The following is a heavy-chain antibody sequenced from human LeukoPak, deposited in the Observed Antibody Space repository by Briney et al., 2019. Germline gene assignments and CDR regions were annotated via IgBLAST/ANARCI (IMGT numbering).Heavy chain of an antibody. CDR2: IYHTGST. CDR3: ARVRTSTNLNWFDP. CDR1: GGSISTTNW. J-gene: IGHJ5*02. Sequence: SETLSLTCTVSGGSISTTNWWNWVRQPPGKGLEWIGEIYHTGSTNYNPSLKSRVTISVDKSKNQFSLKLSSVTAADTAVYYCARVRTSTNLNWFDPWGQGTLVTVSS. D-gene: IGHD2-2*01. V-gene: IGHV4-4*02.